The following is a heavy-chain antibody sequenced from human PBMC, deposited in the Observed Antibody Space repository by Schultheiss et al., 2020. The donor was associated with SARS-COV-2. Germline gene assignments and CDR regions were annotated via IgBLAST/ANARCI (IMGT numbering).Heavy chain of an antibody. Sequence: SETLSLTCAVYGGSFSGYYWSWIRQPPGKGLEWIGRIYTSGSTNYNPSLKSRVTMSVDTSKNQFSLKLSSVTAADTAVYYCARESLVVRGVNVGFDYYYYGMDVWGQGTTVTVSS. CDR1: GGSFSGYY. D-gene: IGHD3-10*01. J-gene: IGHJ6*02. CDR3: ARESLVVRGVNVGFDYYYYGMDV. V-gene: IGHV4-4*07. CDR2: IYTSGST.